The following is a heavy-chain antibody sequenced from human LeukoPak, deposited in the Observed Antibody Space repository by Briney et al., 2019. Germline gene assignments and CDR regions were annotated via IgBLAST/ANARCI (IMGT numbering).Heavy chain of an antibody. CDR3: ARAPWIQLWARRGFDY. CDR2: INHSGST. CDR1: GGSFSGYY. V-gene: IGHV4-34*01. Sequence: SETLSLTCAVYGGSFSGYYWSWIRQPPGKGLECIGEINHSGSTNYNPSLKSRVTISVDTSKNQFSLKLSSVTAADTAVYYCARAPWIQLWARRGFDYWGQGTLVTVSS. D-gene: IGHD5-18*01. J-gene: IGHJ4*02.